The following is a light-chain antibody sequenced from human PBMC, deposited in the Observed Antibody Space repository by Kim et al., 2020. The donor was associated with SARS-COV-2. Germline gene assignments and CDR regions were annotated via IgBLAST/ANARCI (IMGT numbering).Light chain of an antibody. CDR2: AAS. CDR1: QSISTW. J-gene: IGKJ5*01. Sequence: ASVGDRVTITCRASQSISTWVAWYQQKPGKAPKLLISAASSLQSGVPSRFSGSGSGTDFTLTISNLQPEYFATYYCQEANFFPTTFGQGTRLEIK. CDR3: QEANFFPTT. V-gene: IGKV1-12*01.